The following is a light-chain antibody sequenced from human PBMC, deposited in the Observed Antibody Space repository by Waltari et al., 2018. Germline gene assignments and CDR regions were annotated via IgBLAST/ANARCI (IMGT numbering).Light chain of an antibody. CDR1: NSNIGSDN. V-gene: IGLV1-47*01. Sequence: QSVLTQPPSASGTPGQRVTISCSGSNSNIGSDNVYWYQHLPGAAPKLLIYKNNQRPPGIPDRFSGSKSCTSVSLAISGLRSEDDGDYYCVGWDASLSGYVFGTGTKVTVL. CDR2: KNN. J-gene: IGLJ1*01. CDR3: VGWDASLSGYV.